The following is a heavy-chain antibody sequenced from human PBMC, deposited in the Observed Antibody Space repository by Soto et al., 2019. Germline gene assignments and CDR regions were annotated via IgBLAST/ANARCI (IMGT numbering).Heavy chain of an antibody. J-gene: IGHJ4*02. CDR3: AKHHYGSGSYRTALDY. CDR1: GFTFSSYA. D-gene: IGHD3-10*01. V-gene: IGHV3-23*01. CDR2: ISGSGGST. Sequence: GGSLRLSCAASGFTFSSYAMSWVRQAPGKGLEWVSAISGSGGSTYYADSVKGRFTISRDNSKNTLYPQMNSLRAEDTAVYYCAKHHYGSGSYRTALDYWRQRTLVTVSS.